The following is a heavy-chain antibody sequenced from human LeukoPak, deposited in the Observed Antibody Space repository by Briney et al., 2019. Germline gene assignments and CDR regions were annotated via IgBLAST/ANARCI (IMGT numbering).Heavy chain of an antibody. V-gene: IGHV1-18*01. D-gene: IGHD5-18*01. Sequence: ASVKVSCKASGYTFTSYGISWVRQAPGQGLEWMGWISAYNGNTNYAQKLQGRVTMTTDTSTSTAYMELRSLRSDDTAVYYCARAGYSYGPTLYYYYYYMDVWGKGTTVTISS. CDR1: GYTFTSYG. CDR2: ISAYNGNT. J-gene: IGHJ6*03. CDR3: ARAGYSYGPTLYYYYYYMDV.